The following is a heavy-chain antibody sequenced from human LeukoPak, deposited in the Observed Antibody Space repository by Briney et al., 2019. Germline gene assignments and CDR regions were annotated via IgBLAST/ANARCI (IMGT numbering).Heavy chain of an antibody. D-gene: IGHD6-19*01. CDR2: INPNTGGT. Sequence: GASVKVSCKASGYTFTGYYMHWVRQAPGQGLEWMGWINPNTGGTNYAQNFHGRVTMTRDTSISTAHMELSRLRSDDTAVYYCAREGSSGWSKYGMDVWGQGTTVTVSS. CDR1: GYTFTGYY. V-gene: IGHV1-2*02. J-gene: IGHJ6*02. CDR3: AREGSSGWSKYGMDV.